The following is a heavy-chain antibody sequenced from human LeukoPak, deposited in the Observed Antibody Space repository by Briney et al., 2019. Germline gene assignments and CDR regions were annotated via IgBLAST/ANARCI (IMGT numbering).Heavy chain of an antibody. Sequence: GGSLRLSCAASGFTFSSYWMHWVRQAPGKGLVWVSRINSDGSSTSYADSVKGRFTISRDNAKNTLYLQMNSLRAEDTAVYYCARDFYYYDSSGYPGYWGQGTLVTVSS. V-gene: IGHV3-74*01. D-gene: IGHD3-22*01. CDR1: GFTFSSYW. CDR2: INSDGSST. J-gene: IGHJ4*02. CDR3: ARDFYYYDSSGYPGY.